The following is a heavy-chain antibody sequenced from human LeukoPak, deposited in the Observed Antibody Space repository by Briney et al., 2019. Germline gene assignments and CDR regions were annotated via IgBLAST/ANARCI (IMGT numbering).Heavy chain of an antibody. D-gene: IGHD3-22*01. Sequence: SVKVSCKASGYTFTGYYMHWVRQAPGQGLEWMGGIIPIFGTANYAQKFQGRVTITADESTSTAYMELSSLRSEDTAVYYCASSIADYDSSGYVDYWGQGTLVTVSS. CDR3: ASSIADYDSSGYVDY. CDR1: GYTFTGYY. CDR2: IIPIFGTA. J-gene: IGHJ4*02. V-gene: IGHV1-69*13.